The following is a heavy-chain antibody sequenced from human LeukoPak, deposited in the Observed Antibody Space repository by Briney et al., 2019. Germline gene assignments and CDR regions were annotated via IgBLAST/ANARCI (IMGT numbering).Heavy chain of an antibody. CDR1: GGSISSSSYY. CDR3: ARRTTESYSDY. D-gene: IGHD1-1*01. V-gene: IGHV4-39*01. Sequence: SETLSLTCTVSGGSISSSSYYWGWIRQPPGKGLEWIGSIYYSGSTYYNRSLKSRVTLSVDTSKNQFSLRLSSVTAADTAVYYCARRTTESYSDYWGQGTLVTVST. J-gene: IGHJ4*02. CDR2: IYYSGST.